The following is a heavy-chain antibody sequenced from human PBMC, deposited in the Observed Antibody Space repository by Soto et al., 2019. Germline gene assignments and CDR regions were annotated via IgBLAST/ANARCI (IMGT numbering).Heavy chain of an antibody. J-gene: IGHJ5*02. CDR1: GFTFSSYS. CDR3: ARYRASSRWYPLGMQVNWFDP. D-gene: IGHD6-13*01. CDR2: ISSSSSYI. Sequence: EVQLVESGGGLVKPGGSLRLSCAASGFTFSSYSMNWVRQAPGKGLEWVSSISSSSSYIYYADSVKGRFTISRDNAKNSLYLQMNSLRAEDTAVYYCARYRASSRWYPLGMQVNWFDPWGQGTLVTVSS. V-gene: IGHV3-21*01.